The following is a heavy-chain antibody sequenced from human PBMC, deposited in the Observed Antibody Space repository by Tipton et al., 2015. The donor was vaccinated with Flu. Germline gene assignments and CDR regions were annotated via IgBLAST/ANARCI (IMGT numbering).Heavy chain of an antibody. Sequence: SLRLSCTASRFTFSSYAMGWVRQAPGKGLEWVSSISSSGGTTYYADSVKGRFTISRDNSKNTLYLQMNSLRAKDTAIYYCAKDVRVGATRAYYFEYWGQGTLVTVSS. CDR1: RFTFSSYA. J-gene: IGHJ4*02. CDR3: AKDVRVGATRAYYFEY. V-gene: IGHV3-23*01. D-gene: IGHD1-26*01. CDR2: ISSSGGTT.